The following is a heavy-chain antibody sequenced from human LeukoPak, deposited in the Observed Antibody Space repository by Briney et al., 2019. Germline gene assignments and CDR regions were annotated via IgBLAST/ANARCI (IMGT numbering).Heavy chain of an antibody. CDR2: ISGSGGST. CDR1: GFTFSSYA. V-gene: IGHV3-23*01. CDR3: AKDWRVFCTNGVCPFDY. J-gene: IGHJ4*02. Sequence: GGSLRLSCAASGFTFSSYAMSWVRQAPGKGLEWVSAISGSGGSTYYADSVKGRFTFSRDNSKNTLYLQMNSLRAEDTAVYYCAKDWRVFCTNGVCPFDYWGQGTLVTVSS. D-gene: IGHD2-8*01.